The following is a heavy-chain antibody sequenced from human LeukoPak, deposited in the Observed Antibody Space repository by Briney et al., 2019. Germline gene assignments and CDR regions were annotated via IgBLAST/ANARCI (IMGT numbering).Heavy chain of an antibody. CDR3: AKDPVVPDYYFDY. CDR1: GFTFSSYA. J-gene: IGHJ4*02. V-gene: IGHV3-30-3*01. D-gene: IGHD2-15*01. Sequence: GGSLRLSCAASGFTFSSYAIHWVRQAPGKGLEWVAVVSYDGSNKYYADSVKGRFTISRDNSKNTLYLQMNSLRAEDTAVYYCAKDPVVPDYYFDYWGQGTLVTVSS. CDR2: VSYDGSNK.